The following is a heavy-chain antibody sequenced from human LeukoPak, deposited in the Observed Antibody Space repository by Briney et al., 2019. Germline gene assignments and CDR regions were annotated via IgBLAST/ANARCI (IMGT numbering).Heavy chain of an antibody. V-gene: IGHV1-2*02. CDR3: ARRAPQGAFDI. CDR1: GYTLTDYY. CDR2: INTNSGGT. Sequence: ASVKVSCKASGYTLTDYYMHWVRQAPGQGLEWMGWINTNSGGTDYAQKFQGRVTMTRDTSISTAYMELSRLRSDDTAVYYCARRAPQGAFDIWAQGTMVTVSS. J-gene: IGHJ3*02.